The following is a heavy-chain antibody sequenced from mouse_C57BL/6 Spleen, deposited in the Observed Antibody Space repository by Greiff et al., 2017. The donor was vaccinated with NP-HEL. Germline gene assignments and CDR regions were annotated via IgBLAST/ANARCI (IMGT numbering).Heavy chain of an antibody. J-gene: IGHJ4*01. CDR2: INPSNGGT. D-gene: IGHD1-1*01. CDR1: GYTFTSYW. CDR3: ARSHYGSSHYAMDY. V-gene: IGHV1-53*01. Sequence: QVQLKQPGTELVKPGASVKLSCKASGYTFTSYWMHWVKQRPGQGLEWIGNINPSNGGTNYNEKFKSKAKLTVDKSSSTAYMQLSSLTSEDSAVYYCARSHYGSSHYAMDYWGQGTSVTVSS.